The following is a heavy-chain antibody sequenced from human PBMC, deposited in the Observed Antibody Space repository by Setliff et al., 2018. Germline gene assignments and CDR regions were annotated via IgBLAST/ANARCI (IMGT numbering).Heavy chain of an antibody. Sequence: PSETLSLTCTVSGGSLRDSAIFWGWIRQPPGKGPEWIGSTYYNGDTYYNPSLKSRVIMSVDTSRNQFSLKLSSVTAADTALYYCARHVGIRGRGYNYYYYYMDVWGKGTTVTVSS. CDR3: ARHVGIRGRGYNYYYYYMDV. J-gene: IGHJ6*03. CDR1: GGSLRDSAIF. CDR2: TYYNGDT. V-gene: IGHV4-39*01. D-gene: IGHD3-10*01.